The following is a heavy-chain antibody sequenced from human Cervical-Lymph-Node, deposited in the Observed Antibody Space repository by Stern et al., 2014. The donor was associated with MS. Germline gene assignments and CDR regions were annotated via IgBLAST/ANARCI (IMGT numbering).Heavy chain of an antibody. CDR1: GGTFSSYA. CDR2: IIPIFGTA. V-gene: IGHV1-69*01. Sequence: QVQLMQSGAEVKKPGSSVKVSCKASGGTFSSYAISWVRQAPGQGLEWMGGIIPIFGTANYAQQFQGRVTIAADESTSTAYMELSSLRSEDTAVYYCARGIWSSSPFDYWGQGTLVTVSS. J-gene: IGHJ4*02. CDR3: ARGIWSSSPFDY. D-gene: IGHD6-6*01.